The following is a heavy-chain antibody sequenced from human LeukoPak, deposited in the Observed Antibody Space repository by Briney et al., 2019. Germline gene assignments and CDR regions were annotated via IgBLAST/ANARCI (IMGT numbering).Heavy chain of an antibody. CDR2: IKQDGSEK. CDR3: ARVRGFMTTVTTPEGYYFDY. J-gene: IGHJ4*02. Sequence: GGSLRLSCAASAFTYSSYWMSCVRQAPGKGLEWVANIKQDGSEKYYVDSVKGRFTISRDNAKNSLYLQMNSMRAEDTAVYYCARVRGFMTTVTTPEGYYFDYWGQGTLVTVSS. D-gene: IGHD4-17*01. V-gene: IGHV3-7*01. CDR1: AFTYSSYW.